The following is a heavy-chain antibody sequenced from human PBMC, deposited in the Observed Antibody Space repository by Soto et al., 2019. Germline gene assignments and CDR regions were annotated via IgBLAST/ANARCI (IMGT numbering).Heavy chain of an antibody. D-gene: IGHD2-21*02. CDR1: GGSINTYNLF. Sequence: KPSETLSLTCTVSGGSINTYNLFWAWVRQPPGKGLEWIASIHYGGNAYYSPSLTTRVTISRDTSKNRVSLELRSVTAADTAVYYCARVNVTLDFWGQGTLVTVSS. CDR2: IHYGGNA. V-gene: IGHV4-39*01. J-gene: IGHJ4*02. CDR3: ARVNVTLDF.